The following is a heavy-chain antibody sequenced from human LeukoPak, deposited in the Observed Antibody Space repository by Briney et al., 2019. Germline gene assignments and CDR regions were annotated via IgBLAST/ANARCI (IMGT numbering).Heavy chain of an antibody. CDR2: ISGSGGST. V-gene: IGHV3-23*01. CDR3: ARGSGGGPIAAAGTRGYYFDY. CDR1: GFTFSSYA. D-gene: IGHD6-13*01. J-gene: IGHJ4*02. Sequence: GGSLRLSCAASGFTFSSYAMSWVRQAPGKGLEWVSAISGSGGSTYYADSVKGRFTISRDNSKNTLYLQMNSLRAEDTAVYYCARGSGGGPIAAAGTRGYYFDYWGQGTLVTVSS.